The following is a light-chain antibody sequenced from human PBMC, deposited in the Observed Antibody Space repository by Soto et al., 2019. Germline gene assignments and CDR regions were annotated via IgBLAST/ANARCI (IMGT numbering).Light chain of an antibody. CDR3: AAWDDSLSAFYV. V-gene: IGLV1-47*01. Sequence: SLLTQPASATRTPGQMVTISYSGSSSNIGSNYVYWYQQLPGTAPKLLIYRNNQRPSGVPDRFSGSKSGTSASLAISGLRSEDEADYYCAAWDDSLSAFYVFGTGTKVTVL. CDR2: RNN. CDR1: SSNIGSNY. J-gene: IGLJ1*01.